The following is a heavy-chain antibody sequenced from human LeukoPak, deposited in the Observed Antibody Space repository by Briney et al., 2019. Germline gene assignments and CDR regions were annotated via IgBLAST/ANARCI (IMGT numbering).Heavy chain of an antibody. CDR3: ARDYGDNDY. D-gene: IGHD4-17*01. V-gene: IGHV4-59*12. CDR1: GGSISSYY. J-gene: IGHJ4*02. Sequence: SETLSLTCTVSGGSISSYYWSWIRQPPGKGLEWIGYIYYSGSTNYNPSLKSRVTISVDTSKNQFSLKLSSVTAADTAVYYCARDYGDNDYWGQGTLVTVSS. CDR2: IYYSGST.